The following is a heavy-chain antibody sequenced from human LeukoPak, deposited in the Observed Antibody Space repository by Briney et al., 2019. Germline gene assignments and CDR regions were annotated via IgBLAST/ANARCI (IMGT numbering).Heavy chain of an antibody. CDR2: IIPIFGTA. Sequence: SSVKVSCKGTGGSFISYALSWLRQAPGQGLEWMGGIIPIFGTANYAQKFQGRVTITADESTSTAYMELSSLRSENTAVYCCAMSPDALREIANIVLGGQGTLVTVSS. D-gene: IGHD2-21*01. CDR3: AMSPDALREIANIVL. V-gene: IGHV1-69*01. CDR1: GGSFISYA. J-gene: IGHJ1*01.